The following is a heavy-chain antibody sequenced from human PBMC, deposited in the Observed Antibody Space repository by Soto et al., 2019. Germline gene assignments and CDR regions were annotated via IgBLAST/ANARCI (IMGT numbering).Heavy chain of an antibody. Sequence: TSETLSLTCAFYGGSFSGYYWIWIRQPPGKGLEWIGEINHSGSTNYNPSLKSRVTISVDTSKNQFSLKLSSVTAADTAVYYCARGLSDIVVVVAATPRWFDPWGQGTLVTVSS. CDR1: GGSFSGYY. CDR2: INHSGST. CDR3: ARGLSDIVVVVAATPRWFDP. D-gene: IGHD2-15*01. J-gene: IGHJ5*02. V-gene: IGHV4-34*01.